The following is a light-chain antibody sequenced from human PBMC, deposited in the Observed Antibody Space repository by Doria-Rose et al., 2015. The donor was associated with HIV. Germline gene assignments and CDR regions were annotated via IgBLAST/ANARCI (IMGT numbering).Light chain of an antibody. CDR3: QQYGTSRGT. J-gene: IGKJ5*01. V-gene: IGKV3-20*01. CDR2: DAS. CDR1: QRVKSSY. Sequence: GLTQPPGTLSLSPGERATLSCRASQRVKSSYLAWYQQKPGQAPRLLIYDASTRATGIPDRFSGSVSGIDFTLSICRLEPEDVAVYYCQQYGTSRGTFGQETRLEIK.